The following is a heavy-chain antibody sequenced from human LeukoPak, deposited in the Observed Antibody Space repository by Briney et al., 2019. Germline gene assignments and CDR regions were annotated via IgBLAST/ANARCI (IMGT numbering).Heavy chain of an antibody. D-gene: IGHD5-24*01. J-gene: IGHJ4*02. CDR1: GFTFNDHF. CDR3: TRVGYIDEGIDY. Sequence: PGGSLRLSCAASGFTFNDHFMTWVRQAPGKGLEWVANIKQDGSKKSYVDSVKGRFTISRDNAKNSLYLQMNSLRAEDTAIYYCTRVGYIDEGIDYWGQGTLVTVSS. CDR2: IKQDGSKK. V-gene: IGHV3-7*04.